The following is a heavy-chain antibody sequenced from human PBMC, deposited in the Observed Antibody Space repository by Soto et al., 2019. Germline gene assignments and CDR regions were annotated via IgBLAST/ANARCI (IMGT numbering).Heavy chain of an antibody. Sequence: PGGSLSLSCAASGFTFSSYSMNWVRQAPGKGLEWVSYIAPSGSPVFFADSVKGRFTISRDNAKNSLYLQMNSLRAEDTAVYYCARAAYASGPDYWGQGTLVTVSS. V-gene: IGHV3-48*01. J-gene: IGHJ4*02. D-gene: IGHD6-25*01. CDR1: GFTFSSYS. CDR3: ARAAYASGPDY. CDR2: IAPSGSPV.